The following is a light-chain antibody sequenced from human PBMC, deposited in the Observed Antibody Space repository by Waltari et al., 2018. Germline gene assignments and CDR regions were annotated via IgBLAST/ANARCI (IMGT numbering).Light chain of an antibody. V-gene: IGKV1-39*01. CDR2: AAS. CDR3: QQNYYTPWT. CDR1: QSISTY. Sequence: DIQMTQSPSSLSASGGDRVTITCRASQSISTYLNWYQQKPGKAPKLLIYAASNLQSGVPSRFSGSRSGTDFTLSISSLQPEDFATYYCQQNYYTPWTFGQGTKVEI. J-gene: IGKJ1*01.